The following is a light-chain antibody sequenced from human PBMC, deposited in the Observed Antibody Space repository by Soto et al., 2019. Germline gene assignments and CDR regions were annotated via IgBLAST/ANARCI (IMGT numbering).Light chain of an antibody. J-gene: IGLJ1*01. CDR2: SNN. Sequence: QSVLTQPPSASGTPGQRVTISCSGSSSNIGSNTVNWYQQLPGTAPKLLIYSNNQRPSGVPGRFSGSKSGTSASLAISGLQSEDEADYYCSSYTARGTRVFGTGTKVTVL. CDR3: SSYTARGTRV. CDR1: SSNIGSNT. V-gene: IGLV1-44*01.